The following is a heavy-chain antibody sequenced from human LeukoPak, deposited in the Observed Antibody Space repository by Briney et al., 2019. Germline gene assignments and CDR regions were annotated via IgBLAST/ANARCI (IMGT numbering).Heavy chain of an antibody. Sequence: ASVKVSCKASGNTFTAYYMHWVRQAPGQGLEWMGWINPNTGDTNSAESFQGRVTMTRDSSISTVYLELTRLTSDDTAVYYCARDMWQQFDWFDPWGQGTLVTVSS. V-gene: IGHV1-2*02. CDR1: GNTFTAYY. CDR2: INPNTGDT. CDR3: ARDMWQQFDWFDP. J-gene: IGHJ5*02. D-gene: IGHD6-13*01.